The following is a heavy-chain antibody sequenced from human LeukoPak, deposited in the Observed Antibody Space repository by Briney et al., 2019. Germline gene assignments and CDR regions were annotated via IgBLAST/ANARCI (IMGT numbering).Heavy chain of an antibody. V-gene: IGHV3-7*05. CDR2: AKPDESEK. J-gene: IGHJ4*02. D-gene: IGHD5-18*01. CDR3: AFIHLNFDY. CDR1: GFSFSSYW. Sequence: GGSLRLSCAASGFSFSSYWMSWVRQAPGKGLEWVANAKPDESEKYYVDSVKGRFTISRDNAKNSLYLQMNSLRAEDTAVYYCAFIHLNFDYWGQGTLLTVSS.